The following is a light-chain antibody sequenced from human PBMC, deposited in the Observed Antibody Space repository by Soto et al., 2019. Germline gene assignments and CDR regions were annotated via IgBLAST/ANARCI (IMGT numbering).Light chain of an antibody. CDR3: QSFDSSLTAWV. CDR1: SSNIGADFD. J-gene: IGLJ3*02. CDR2: HDG. V-gene: IGLV1-40*01. Sequence: QSVLMQPPSISGAPGQRVTISCSGSSSNIGADFDVHWYQQLPGTAPKVLTHHDGDRPSGVPDRFSWSRSGTSASLTISGLRPEDEADYYCQSFDSSLTAWVFGGGTKLTVL.